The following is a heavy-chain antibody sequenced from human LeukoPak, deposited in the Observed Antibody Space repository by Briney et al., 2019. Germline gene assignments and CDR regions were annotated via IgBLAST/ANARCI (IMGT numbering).Heavy chain of an antibody. CDR2: ISSSSSYI. CDR3: ARDSRWGGYYDSSGYYYGYEDV. CDR1: GFTFSSYS. V-gene: IGHV3-21*01. D-gene: IGHD3-22*01. J-gene: IGHJ6*02. Sequence: PGGSLRLSRAPSGFTFSSYSMNWVRQAPGKGLEWVSSISSSSSYIYYADSVKGRFTISRDNAKNSLYLQMNSLRAEDTAVYYCARDSRWGGYYDSSGYYYGYEDVWGQGTTVTVSS.